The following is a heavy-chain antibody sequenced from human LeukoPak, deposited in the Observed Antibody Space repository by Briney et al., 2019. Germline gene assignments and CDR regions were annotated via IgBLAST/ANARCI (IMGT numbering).Heavy chain of an antibody. J-gene: IGHJ6*03. CDR1: GFTFSGSA. D-gene: IGHD3-22*01. CDR2: IRSKANSYAT. CDR3: NYDSSGDYYYYYMDV. Sequence: GGSLRLSCAASGFTFSGSAMHWVRQASGKGLEWVGRIRSKANSYATAYAASVKGRFTISRDDSKNTAYLQMNSLKTEDTAVYYCNYDSSGDYYYYYMDVWGKGTTVTISS. V-gene: IGHV3-73*01.